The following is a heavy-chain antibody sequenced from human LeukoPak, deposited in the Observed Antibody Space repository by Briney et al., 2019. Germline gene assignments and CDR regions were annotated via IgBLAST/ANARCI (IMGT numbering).Heavy chain of an antibody. CDR2: TYYSGST. CDR1: GGSISSYY. V-gene: IGHV4-59*01. CDR3: ARVPFLEWLRPYYYYMDV. Sequence: PSETLSLTCTVSGGSISSYYWSWIRQPPGKGLEWIGYTYYSGSTNYNPSLKSRVTISVDTSKNQFSLKLSSVTAADTAVYYCARVPFLEWLRPYYYYMDVWGKGTTVTVS. J-gene: IGHJ6*03. D-gene: IGHD3-3*01.